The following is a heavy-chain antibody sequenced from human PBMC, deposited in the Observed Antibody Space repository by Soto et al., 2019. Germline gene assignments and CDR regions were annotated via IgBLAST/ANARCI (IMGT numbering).Heavy chain of an antibody. V-gene: IGHV1-69*01. CDR2: IIPIFGTA. CDR1: GGTFSSYA. CDR3: ARAPVDTAMADYYYYGMDV. D-gene: IGHD5-18*01. J-gene: IGHJ6*02. Sequence: QVPLVQSGAEVKKPGSSVKVSCKASGGTFSSYAISWVRQAPGQGLEWMGGIIPIFGTANYAQKFQGRVTITADESTSTAYMELSSLRSEDTAVYYCARAPVDTAMADYYYYGMDVWGQGTTVTVSS.